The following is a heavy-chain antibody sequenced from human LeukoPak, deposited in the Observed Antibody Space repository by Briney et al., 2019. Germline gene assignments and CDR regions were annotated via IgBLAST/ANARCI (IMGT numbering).Heavy chain of an antibody. Sequence: SETLSLTCTVSGGSISSGGYYWSWIRQHPGKGLEWIGYIYYSGSTYYNPSLKSRVTIPVDTSKNQFSLKLSSVTAADTAVYYCARAYDYGDSYYFDYWGQGTLVTVSS. J-gene: IGHJ4*02. V-gene: IGHV4-31*03. CDR2: IYYSGST. D-gene: IGHD4-17*01. CDR3: ARAYDYGDSYYFDY. CDR1: GGSISSGGYY.